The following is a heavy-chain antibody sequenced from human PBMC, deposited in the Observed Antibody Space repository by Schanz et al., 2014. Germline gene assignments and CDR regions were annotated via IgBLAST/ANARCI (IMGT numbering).Heavy chain of an antibody. V-gene: IGHV3-23*01. J-gene: IGHJ5*02. Sequence: EVQLLESGGGLVQPGESLRLSCAASGFSFSSYTMSWVRQAPGKGLQWVSSLSGDGGTTHYADSVKGRFTISRDNGETSVYLQINSLRVEDTAVYYCARQPGRITVSGVVSNWFDPWGQGTLVTVSS. CDR2: LSGDGGTT. CDR1: GFSFSSYT. D-gene: IGHD3-3*01. CDR3: ARQPGRITVSGVVSNWFDP.